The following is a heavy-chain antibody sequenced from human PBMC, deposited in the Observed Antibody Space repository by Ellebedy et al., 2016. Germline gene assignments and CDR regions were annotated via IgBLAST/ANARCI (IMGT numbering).Heavy chain of an antibody. V-gene: IGHV1-18*01. CDR1: GYSFTDYG. J-gene: IGHJ4*02. CDR3: ARDEAYSIDY. D-gene: IGHD5-18*01. CDR2: ISAYNGNT. Sequence: ASVKVSXXASGYSFTDYGITWVRQAPGQGLEFVGWISAYNGNTNYAQKFQDRVTLTTDKFTSTAYMELRSLRSDDTAVYYCARDEAYSIDYWGQGTLVTVSS.